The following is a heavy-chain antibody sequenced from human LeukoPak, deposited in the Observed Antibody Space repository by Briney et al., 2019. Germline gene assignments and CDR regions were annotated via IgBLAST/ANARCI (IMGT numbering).Heavy chain of an antibody. V-gene: IGHV5-10-1*01. D-gene: IGHD6-19*01. CDR2: IDPSDSYT. CDR3: ARQESAAVAVHWDY. CDR1: GYSFTSYW. Sequence: GESLKISCKGSGYSFTSYWISWVRQMPGKGLGWMGRIDPSDSYTNYSPSFQGHVTISADKSISTAYLQWSSLKASDTAMYYCARQESAAVAVHWDYWGQGTLVTVSS. J-gene: IGHJ4*02.